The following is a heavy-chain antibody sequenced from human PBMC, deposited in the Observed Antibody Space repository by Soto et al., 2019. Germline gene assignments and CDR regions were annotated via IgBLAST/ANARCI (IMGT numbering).Heavy chain of an antibody. V-gene: IGHV4-59*01. CDR3: ARENWGIFGVVTEYFFDY. CDR2: VSDNENT. CDR1: GGSMNTFF. D-gene: IGHD3-3*01. J-gene: IGHJ4*02. Sequence: SETLSLTCTVSGGSMNTFFWSWIRQPPGKGLEWIGYVSDNENTNYNPSLKSRVTISVDTSKNQFSLKLSSVTAADTAVYYCARENWGIFGVVTEYFFDYWGQGTLVTVSS.